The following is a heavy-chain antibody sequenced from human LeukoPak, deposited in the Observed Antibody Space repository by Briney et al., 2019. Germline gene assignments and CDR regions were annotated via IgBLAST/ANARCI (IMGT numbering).Heavy chain of an antibody. V-gene: IGHV1-69*04. CDR2: IIPVLNIT. Sequence: SVKVSCKTSGGTFSSSAITWVRQAPGQGLEWMGRIIPVLNITTYAQKFQGSVTITADTSTSTVYMELSSLRSEDTAVYYCARWLYGDYVIYNYWGQGTLVTVSS. CDR3: ARWLYGDYVIYNY. CDR1: GGTFSSSA. J-gene: IGHJ4*02. D-gene: IGHD4-17*01.